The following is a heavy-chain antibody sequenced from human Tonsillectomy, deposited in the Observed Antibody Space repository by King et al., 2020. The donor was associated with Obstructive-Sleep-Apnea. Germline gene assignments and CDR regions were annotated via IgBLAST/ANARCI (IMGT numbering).Heavy chain of an antibody. CDR3: AREPFPYDRSGYYPSNDAFDI. Sequence: QLVQSGAEVKKPGASVKVSCKASGYTFTSYYMHWVRQAPGQGLELMGIINPSGGSTSYAQKFQGRVTINRDTSTSTVYMELNSLRSEDTAVYYCAREPFPYDRSGYYPSNDAFDIWGQGTMVTVSS. D-gene: IGHD3-22*01. CDR1: GYTFTSYY. J-gene: IGHJ3*02. V-gene: IGHV1-46*01. CDR2: INPSGGST.